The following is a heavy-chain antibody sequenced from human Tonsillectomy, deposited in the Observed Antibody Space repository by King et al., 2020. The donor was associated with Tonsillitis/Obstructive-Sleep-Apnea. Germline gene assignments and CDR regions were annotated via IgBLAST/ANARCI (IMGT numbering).Heavy chain of an antibody. CDR2: VIPIFGSP. D-gene: IGHD6-13*01. CDR3: ARGGVLGPWSAAGTPDFDY. J-gene: IGHJ4*02. CDR1: GGTFSTYA. V-gene: IGHV1-69*01. Sequence: VQLVQSGAEVKKPGSSVKVSCKASGGTFSTYAISWVRQAPGQGLEWMGGVIPIFGSPNYAQKFQGRVTITADESTSTAYMEVSSLRSEDTAVYYCARGGVLGPWSAAGTPDFDYWGQGTLVTVSS.